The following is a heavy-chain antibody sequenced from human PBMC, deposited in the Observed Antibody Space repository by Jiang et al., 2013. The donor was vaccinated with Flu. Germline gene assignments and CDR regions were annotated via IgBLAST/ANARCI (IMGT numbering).Heavy chain of an antibody. Sequence: SLTCTVSGGSISSSSYYWGWIRQPPGKGLEWIGSIYYSGSTYYNPSLKSRVTISVDTSKNQFSLKLSSVTAADTAVYYCARRLQQLPENWFDPWGQGTLVTVSS. D-gene: IGHD6-13*01. CDR3: ARRLQQLPENWFDP. CDR1: GGSISSSSYY. V-gene: IGHV4-39*07. CDR2: IYYSGST. J-gene: IGHJ5*02.